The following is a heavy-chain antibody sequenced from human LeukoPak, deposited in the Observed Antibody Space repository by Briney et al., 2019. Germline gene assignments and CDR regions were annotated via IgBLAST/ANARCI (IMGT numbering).Heavy chain of an antibody. D-gene: IGHD6-6*01. CDR1: GGTFSSYA. J-gene: IGHJ4*02. CDR3: ARVIEYSSSLGNY. Sequence: VASVKVSCKASGGTFSSYAISWVRQAPGQGLEWMGGIIPIFGTANYAQKFHVRFTITTDESTSTAYMELSSLRSEDTAVYYCARVIEYSSSLGNYWGQGTLVTVSS. V-gene: IGHV1-69*05. CDR2: IIPIFGTA.